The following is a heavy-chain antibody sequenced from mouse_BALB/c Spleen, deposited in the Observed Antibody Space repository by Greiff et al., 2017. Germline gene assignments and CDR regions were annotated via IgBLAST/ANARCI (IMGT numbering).Heavy chain of an antibody. CDR3: ARDRDYRYAYYYAMDY. CDR1: GFTFSSYG. J-gene: IGHJ4*01. CDR2: INSNGGST. D-gene: IGHD2-14*01. Sequence: EVKLMESGGGLVQPGGSLKLSCAASGFTFSSYGMSWVRQTPDKRLELVATINSNGGSTYYPDSVKGRFTISRDNTKKTLYLQMSSLKSEDTAMYYCARDRDYRYAYYYAMDYWGQGTSVTVSS. V-gene: IGHV5-6-3*01.